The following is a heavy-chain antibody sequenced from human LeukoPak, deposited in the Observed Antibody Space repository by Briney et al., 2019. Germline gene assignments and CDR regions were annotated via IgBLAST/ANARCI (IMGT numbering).Heavy chain of an antibody. Sequence: ASVKVSCKASGYTFTSYDINWVRQATGQGLEWMGWMNPNSGNAGYAQKFQGRVTITRNTSISTAYMELSSLRSEDTAVYYCARDHDYSNPNWFDPWGQGTLVTVSS. CDR2: MNPNSGNA. CDR1: GYTFTSYD. V-gene: IGHV1-8*03. CDR3: ARDHDYSNPNWFDP. D-gene: IGHD4-11*01. J-gene: IGHJ5*02.